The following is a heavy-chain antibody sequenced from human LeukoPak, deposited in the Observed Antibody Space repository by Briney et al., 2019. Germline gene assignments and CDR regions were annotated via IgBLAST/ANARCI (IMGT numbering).Heavy chain of an antibody. V-gene: IGHV1-2*02. CDR3: LNEHGG. Sequence: ASVRVSCKASGYTFTGSYMHWVRQAPGQGFEWIGWISPASGATKYAQNFQGRVTLTTDTSITTAYMELSSLTPDDTASYYCLNEHGGWGQGTPVTVSS. CDR2: ISPASGAT. CDR1: GYTFTGSY. J-gene: IGHJ4*02. D-gene: IGHD1-1*01.